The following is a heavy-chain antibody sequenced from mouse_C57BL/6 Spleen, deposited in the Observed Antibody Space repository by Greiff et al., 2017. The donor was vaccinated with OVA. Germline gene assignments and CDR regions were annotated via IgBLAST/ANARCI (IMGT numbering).Heavy chain of an antibody. V-gene: IGHV1-20*01. CDR2: INPYNGDT. D-gene: IGHD1-1*01. Sequence: EVQLQQSGPELVKPGDSVKISCKASGYSFTGYFMNWVMQSHGKSLEWIGRINPYNGDTFYNQKFKGKATLTVDKSSSTAHMELRSLTSEDSAVYYCARAPITTVVATDYAMDYWGQGTSVTVSS. J-gene: IGHJ4*01. CDR1: GYSFTGYF. CDR3: ARAPITTVVATDYAMDY.